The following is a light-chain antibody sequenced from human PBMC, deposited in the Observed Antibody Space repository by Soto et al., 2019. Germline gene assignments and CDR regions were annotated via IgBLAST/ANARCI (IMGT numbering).Light chain of an antibody. CDR3: QRGHKWPLT. J-gene: IGKJ2*01. CDR2: SAS. Sequence: EIVMTQSPATLSVSPGERATLSCRASQSISTELAWYQQKPGQPPRLLIYSASTRATGVPARFTGSGSGSEFTLTISGLQSEYFAVYYCQRGHKWPLTFGQGTRLEI. V-gene: IGKV3-15*01. CDR1: QSISTE.